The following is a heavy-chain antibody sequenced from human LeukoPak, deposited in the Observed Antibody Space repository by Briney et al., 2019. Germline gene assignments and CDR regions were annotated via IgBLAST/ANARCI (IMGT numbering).Heavy chain of an antibody. CDR2: SHYSKTT. Sequence: SETLSPTCTVSDGSITNYYWSWIRQPPGKGLEWIAYSHYSKTTTYHPSLRSRAPVSVEASKNQFSLKLSSVTGADTAVYYCARHAGNRYGDFFDYGGQGTLVTVSS. D-gene: IGHD4-17*01. CDR1: DGSITNYY. V-gene: IGHV4-59*08. J-gene: IGHJ4*02. CDR3: ARHAGNRYGDFFDY.